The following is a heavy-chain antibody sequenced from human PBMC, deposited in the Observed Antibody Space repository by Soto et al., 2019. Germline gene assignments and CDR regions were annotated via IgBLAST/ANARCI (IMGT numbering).Heavy chain of an antibody. Sequence: QVQLVESGGGVVQPGRSLRLSCAASGFTFSSYAMHWVRQAPGKGLEWVAVISYDGSNKYYADSVKGRFTISRDNSKNTLYLQMNGLRAEDTAVYYCARSPLSLYSSSPRGYFDYWGQGTLVTVSS. V-gene: IGHV3-30-3*01. CDR2: ISYDGSNK. CDR3: ARSPLSLYSSSPRGYFDY. D-gene: IGHD6-6*01. J-gene: IGHJ4*02. CDR1: GFTFSSYA.